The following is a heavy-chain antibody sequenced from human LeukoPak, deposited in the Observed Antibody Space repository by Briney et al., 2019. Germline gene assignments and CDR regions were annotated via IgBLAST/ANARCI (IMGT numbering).Heavy chain of an antibody. CDR3: ARDWGLTTVTNDAFDI. Sequence: PSETLSLTCTVSGGSVSSGSYYWSWIRQPPGTGLEWIGYIYYSGSTNYNPSLKSRVTISVDTSKNQFSLKLSSVTAADTAVYYCARDWGLTTVTNDAFDIWGQGTMVTVSS. J-gene: IGHJ3*02. CDR1: GGSVSSGSYY. CDR2: IYYSGST. D-gene: IGHD4-17*01. V-gene: IGHV4-61*01.